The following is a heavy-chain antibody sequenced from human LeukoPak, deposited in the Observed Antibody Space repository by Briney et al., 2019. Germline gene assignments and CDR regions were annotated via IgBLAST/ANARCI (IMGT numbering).Heavy chain of an antibody. V-gene: IGHV1-2*02. Sequence: ASVKVSCKASGYTLSVYYMLWVRQAPGQGLEWMGWINPRSGGTNYAQKFQGRVTMTRDTSTSTVHMELSGLRSDDTAVYYCVRDRYPDSSGYVGWFFDVWGRGTLVTVSS. CDR3: VRDRYPDSSGYVGWFFDV. CDR1: GYTLSVYY. D-gene: IGHD3-22*01. CDR2: INPRSGGT. J-gene: IGHJ2*01.